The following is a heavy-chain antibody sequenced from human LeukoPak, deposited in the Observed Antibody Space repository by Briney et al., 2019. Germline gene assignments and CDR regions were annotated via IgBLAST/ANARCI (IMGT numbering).Heavy chain of an antibody. CDR2: IYYSGST. CDR3: ASDLSGSYYFDY. CDR1: GGSISSGSYY. D-gene: IGHD1-26*01. V-gene: IGHV4-39*01. J-gene: IGHJ4*02. Sequence: SQTLSLTCTVSGGSISSGSYYWGWIRQPPGKGLEWIGSIYYSGSTYYNPSLKSRVTISVDTSKNQFSLKLSSVTAADTAVYYCASDLSGSYYFDYWGQGTLVTVSS.